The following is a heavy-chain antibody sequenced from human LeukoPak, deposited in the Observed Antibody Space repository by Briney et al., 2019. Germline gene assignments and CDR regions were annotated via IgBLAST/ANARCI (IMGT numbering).Heavy chain of an antibody. CDR1: GFTFINSR. CDR2: IIPIFGAT. D-gene: IGHD3-22*01. Sequence: SVKVSCKSSGFTFINSRITWVRQAPGQGLEWMGGIIPIFGATNYAEKFQGRVTITTDDSTSTGYMELSSLTSEDTAVYYCARRWPHSSGYYLFDYWGQGTLVTVSS. CDR3: ARRWPHSSGYYLFDY. J-gene: IGHJ4*02. V-gene: IGHV1-69*05.